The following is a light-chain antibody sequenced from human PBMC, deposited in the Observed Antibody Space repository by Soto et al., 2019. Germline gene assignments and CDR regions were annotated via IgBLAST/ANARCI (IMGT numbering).Light chain of an antibody. CDR3: SSYTTSSTL. CDR2: DVS. CDR1: SSDVGSYNY. V-gene: IGLV2-14*01. J-gene: IGLJ1*01. Sequence: QSALTQPASVSGSPGQSITISCTGTSSDVGSYNYVSWYQQHPGKAPKLMVYDVSNRPSGVSNRFSGSKTGNTASLTISGLQAEDETDYYCSSYTTSSTLFGTGTKVTV.